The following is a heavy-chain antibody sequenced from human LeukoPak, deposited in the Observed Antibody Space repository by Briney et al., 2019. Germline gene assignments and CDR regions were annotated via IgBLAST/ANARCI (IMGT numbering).Heavy chain of an antibody. CDR3: VTDGEAAPLGPVWYFDL. V-gene: IGHV3-7*03. CDR1: GFTFSAYW. D-gene: IGHD6-6*01. Sequence: GGSLRLSCAASGFTFSAYWMNWVRQTPGKGLEWVANIKQDGSENYYVDSVKGRFTISRDNAKNSLYLQMNSLRVEDTAMYYCVTDGEAAPLGPVWYFDLWGRGTLVTVSS. CDR2: IKQDGSEN. J-gene: IGHJ2*01.